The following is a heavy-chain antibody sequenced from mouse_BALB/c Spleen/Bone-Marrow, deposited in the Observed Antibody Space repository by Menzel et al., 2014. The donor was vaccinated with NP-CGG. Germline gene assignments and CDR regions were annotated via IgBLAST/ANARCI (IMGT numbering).Heavy chain of an antibody. V-gene: IGHV4-1*02. D-gene: IGHD1-2*01. J-gene: IGHJ2*01. CDR3: TRLTYYGLTDY. CDR1: GFDFSRYW. CDR2: INPESSTI. Sequence: VQLQQSGGGLVRPGGSLKLSCTASGFDFSRYWMSWVRPAPGKGLQWIGEINPESSTINYTPSPKDKFIISRDNAKNTLYLQMSKVRSEDTALYYCTRLTYYGLTDYWGQGTTLTVSS.